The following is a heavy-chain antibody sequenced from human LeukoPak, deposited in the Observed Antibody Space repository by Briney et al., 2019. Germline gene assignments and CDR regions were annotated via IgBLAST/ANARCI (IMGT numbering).Heavy chain of an antibody. D-gene: IGHD2-15*01. CDR1: GGSITTNY. CDR2: ISHIDST. CDR3: ARAGSVAASPIDY. V-gene: IGHV4-59*01. Sequence: SETLSLTCTVSGGSITTNYWSWIRQPPGKGLEWIGYISHIDSTNDNPSLKGRVTISKGTSKNQFSLKVTSVTPADTAVYYCARAGSVAASPIDYWGQGTLVIVSS. J-gene: IGHJ4*02.